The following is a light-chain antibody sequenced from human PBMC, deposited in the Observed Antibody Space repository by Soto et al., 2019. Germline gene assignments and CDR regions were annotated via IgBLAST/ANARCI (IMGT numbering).Light chain of an antibody. CDR3: QQSYSSPFT. Sequence: DMLMTQSPSSLSASVGDRVTITCRASQSISSYLNWYQQKPGKAPNLMIYAASSLQSGVPSKFSGSGSGTDFTLTISSLQPEDFATYYCQQSYSSPFTFGPGTKVDIK. CDR1: QSISSY. J-gene: IGKJ3*01. V-gene: IGKV1-39*01. CDR2: AAS.